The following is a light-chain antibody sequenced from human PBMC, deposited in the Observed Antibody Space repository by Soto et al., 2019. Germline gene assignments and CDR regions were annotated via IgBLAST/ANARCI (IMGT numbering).Light chain of an antibody. CDR1: SSDVGTYNL. Sequence: QSVLTQPASVSGSPGQSITISCTGTSSDVGTYNLVSWYQQHRGNAPKLMIYEGNKRPSGVSNRFSGSKSGDTASLTIYGLQAEDEGDYYCSSYLGSGTYVVSGGGTQLTVL. CDR3: SSYLGSGTYVV. J-gene: IGLJ2*01. V-gene: IGLV2-23*01. CDR2: EGN.